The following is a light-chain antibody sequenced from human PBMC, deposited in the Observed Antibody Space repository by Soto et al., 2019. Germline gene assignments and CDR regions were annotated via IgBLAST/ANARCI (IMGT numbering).Light chain of an antibody. Sequence: EIVLTQSPCTLSLSPGERATLSCRASQSVSSSYLAWYQQKPGQAPRLLIYGASSRATGIPDRFSGSGSGTEFTLTISSLQSEDFAVYFCQQYKNWPPITFGQGTRLEIK. CDR1: QSVSSSY. V-gene: IGKV3-20*01. J-gene: IGKJ5*01. CDR3: QQYKNWPPIT. CDR2: GAS.